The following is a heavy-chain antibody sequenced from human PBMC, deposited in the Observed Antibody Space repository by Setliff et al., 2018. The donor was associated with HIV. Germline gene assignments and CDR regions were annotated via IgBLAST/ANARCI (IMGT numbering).Heavy chain of an antibody. D-gene: IGHD6-13*01. Sequence: YPSETLSLTCTVSSGSISSDYWSWIRQPAGKGLEWIGRYYPSGGTNYNPSLKSRVTLSVDTSKNHFSLKLSSVTAADTAVYYCARVHSSSWYYFDYWGQGTLVTVSS. J-gene: IGHJ4*02. V-gene: IGHV4-4*07. CDR3: ARVHSSSWYYFDY. CDR2: YYPSGGT. CDR1: SGSISSDY.